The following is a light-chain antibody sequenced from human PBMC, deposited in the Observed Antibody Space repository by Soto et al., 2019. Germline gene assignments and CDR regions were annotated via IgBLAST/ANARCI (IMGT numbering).Light chain of an antibody. Sequence: DIQMTQSPSSLSASVGDRVTITCRASQSISSYLNWYQQKPGKAPKLLIYAASSLQSGVPSRFSGRGSGTDFTLTISSLQPEDFATYYCQQSYSTPGLTFGGGTKVEMK. CDR1: QSISSY. CDR3: QQSYSTPGLT. CDR2: AAS. J-gene: IGKJ4*01. V-gene: IGKV1-39*01.